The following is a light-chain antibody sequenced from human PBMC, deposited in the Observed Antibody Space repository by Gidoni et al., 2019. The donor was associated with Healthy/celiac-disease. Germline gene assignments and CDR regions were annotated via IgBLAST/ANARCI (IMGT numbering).Light chain of an antibody. Sequence: DIQMTQSPSSLSASVGDRVTITCRASQSISSYLNWYQQKPGKAPKLLIYAASSLQSGVPSRFSGSGSGTDFTLTISSLQPEDVATYYCQQSYRTRITFXPXTKVEIK. CDR3: QQSYRTRIT. V-gene: IGKV1-39*01. CDR2: AAS. J-gene: IGKJ3*01. CDR1: QSISSY.